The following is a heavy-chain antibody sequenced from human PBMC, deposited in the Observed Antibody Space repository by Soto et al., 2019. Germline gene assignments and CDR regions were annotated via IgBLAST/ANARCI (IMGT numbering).Heavy chain of an antibody. Sequence: QVQLVESGGGLVKPGGSLRLSCAASGFTFSDYYMSWIRQAPGKGLEWVSYISSSGSTIYYADSVKGRFTISRDNAKNSLYLQMNSLRAEDTAVYYCARDLRRPVYYYGSGSYRLMGGDGMDVWGQGTTVTVSS. CDR1: GFTFSDYY. V-gene: IGHV3-11*01. CDR3: ARDLRRPVYYYGSGSYRLMGGDGMDV. D-gene: IGHD3-10*01. J-gene: IGHJ6*02. CDR2: ISSSGSTI.